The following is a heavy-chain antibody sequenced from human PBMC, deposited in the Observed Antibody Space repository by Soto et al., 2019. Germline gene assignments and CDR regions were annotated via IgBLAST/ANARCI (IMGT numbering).Heavy chain of an antibody. CDR2: IYFSGST. V-gene: IGHV4-31*03. J-gene: IGHJ4*02. CDR3: TRGKHGSFNS. Sequence: QVQLQESGPGLVQPSQTLSLTCTVSGDSISSDVYSWNWIRQCPGKGLEWIGSIYFSGSTYYSPSLKSRLTVSVDTSKSQFSLRLSSVTAADTAVYYCTRGKHGSFNSWGLGTLVTVSS. CDR1: GDSISSDVYS. D-gene: IGHD6-19*01.